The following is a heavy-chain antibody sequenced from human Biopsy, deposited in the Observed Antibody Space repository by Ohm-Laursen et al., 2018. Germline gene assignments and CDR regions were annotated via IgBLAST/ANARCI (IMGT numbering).Heavy chain of an antibody. Sequence: LSLTCEASGFTFTSYGMHWVRQAPGKGLEWVAVISYDGSGEYYADSLQGRFTTSRDNPKNTVDLQMNSLRAEDTAVYFCARDEKRWDYSNYFSWHFDLWGRGTLVTVSS. CDR2: ISYDGSGE. CDR3: ARDEKRWDYSNYFSWHFDL. J-gene: IGHJ2*01. CDR1: GFTFTSYG. V-gene: IGHV3-30*03. D-gene: IGHD4-11*01.